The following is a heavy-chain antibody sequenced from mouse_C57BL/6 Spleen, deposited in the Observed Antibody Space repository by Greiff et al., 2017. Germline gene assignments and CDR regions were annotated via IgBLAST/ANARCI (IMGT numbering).Heavy chain of an antibody. CDR3: AREDGSSYPYDYAIGY. V-gene: IGHV7-3*01. Sequence: EVKLMESGGGLVQPGGSLSLSCAASGFTFTDYYMSWVRQPPGKALEWLGFIGNKANGYTTEYSASVQGRFTISRDNCQSILYLQMNALGAEDSATYYCAREDGSSYPYDYAIGYWGQRASVSVSS. CDR2: IGNKANGYTT. CDR1: GFTFTDYY. J-gene: IGHJ4*01. D-gene: IGHD1-1*01.